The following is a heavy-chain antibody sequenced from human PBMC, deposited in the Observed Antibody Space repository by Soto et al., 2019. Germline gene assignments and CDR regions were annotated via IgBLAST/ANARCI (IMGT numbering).Heavy chain of an antibody. Sequence: GASVKVSCKASGYTFTSYYMHWVRQAPGQGLEWMGIINPSGGSTSYAQKFQGRVTMTRDTSTSTVYMELSSLRSEDTAVYYCAREVSDYYDSSGHANWFDPWGQGTLVTVSS. J-gene: IGHJ5*02. CDR1: GYTFTSYY. CDR3: AREVSDYYDSSGHANWFDP. CDR2: INPSGGST. D-gene: IGHD3-22*01. V-gene: IGHV1-46*01.